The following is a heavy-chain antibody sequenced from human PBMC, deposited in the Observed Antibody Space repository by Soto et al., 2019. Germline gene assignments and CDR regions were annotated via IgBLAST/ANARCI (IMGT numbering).Heavy chain of an antibody. Sequence: QVHLQESGPGLVKPSETLSLTCTISGGSTSSSDWWTWVRQTPGEGLEWIGEIHRSGVTNYNSSLNSRLTISLDQSRNQFSLSLTSVAAAAAAVYFCAGRPEIHPRWGQGILVPVSS. V-gene: IGHV4-4*02. D-gene: IGHD1-26*01. CDR2: IHRSGVT. CDR1: GGSTSSSDW. CDR3: AGRPEIHPR. J-gene: IGHJ4*02.